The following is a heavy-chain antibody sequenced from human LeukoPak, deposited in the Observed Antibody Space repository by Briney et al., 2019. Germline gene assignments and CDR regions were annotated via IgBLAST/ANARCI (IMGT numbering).Heavy chain of an antibody. J-gene: IGHJ4*02. CDR3: AKDMGSASYFWGYFDY. CDR1: GFTFDDYA. CDR2: ISWNSGNI. D-gene: IGHD1-26*01. V-gene: IGHV3-9*01. Sequence: GRSLRLSCAASGFTFDDYAIHWVRQAPGKGLEWVSGISWNSGNIGYADSVKGRFTISRDNAKNSLYLQMNSLRAEDTALYYCAKDMGSASYFWGYFDYWGQGTLVTVSS.